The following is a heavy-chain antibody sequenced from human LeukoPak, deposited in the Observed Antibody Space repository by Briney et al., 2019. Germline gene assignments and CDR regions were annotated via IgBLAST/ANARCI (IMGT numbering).Heavy chain of an antibody. CDR2: IIPIFGTA. J-gene: IGHJ3*02. CDR3: ARGGSSGYQGAFDI. CDR1: GGTFSSYA. V-gene: IGHV1-69*05. D-gene: IGHD3-22*01. Sequence: SVKVSCKASGGTFSSYAISWVRQAPGQGLEWMGGIIPIFGTANYAQKIQGRVTITTDESTSTAYMELSSLRSEDTAVYYCARGGSSGYQGAFDIWGQVTMVTVSS.